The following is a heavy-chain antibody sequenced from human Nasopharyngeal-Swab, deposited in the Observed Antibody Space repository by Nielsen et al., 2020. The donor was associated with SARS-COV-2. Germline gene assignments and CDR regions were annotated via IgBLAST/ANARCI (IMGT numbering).Heavy chain of an antibody. J-gene: IGHJ6*02. CDR3: ASSPAAAGTVYYYYGMDV. CDR1: GFTFSSYS. Sequence: GGSLRLSCAASGFTFSSYSMNWVRQAPGNGLEWVSSISSSSSYIYYADSVKGRFTISRDNAKNSLYLQMNSLRAEDTAVYYCASSPAAAGTVYYYYGMDVWGQGTTVTVSS. V-gene: IGHV3-21*01. CDR2: ISSSSSYI. D-gene: IGHD6-13*01.